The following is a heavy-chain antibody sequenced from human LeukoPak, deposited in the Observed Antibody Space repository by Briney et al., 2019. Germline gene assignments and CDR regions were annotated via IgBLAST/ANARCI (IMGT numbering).Heavy chain of an antibody. J-gene: IGHJ4*02. D-gene: IGHD5-24*01. CDR3: AREPQEIGYYFDY. CDR1: GGSISSSSYY. V-gene: IGHV4-39*07. CDR2: IYYSGST. Sequence: SETLSLTCTVSGGSISSSSYYWGWIRQPPGKGLEWIGSIYYSGSTYYNPSLKSRVTISVDKSKNQFSLKLSSVTAADTAVYYCAREPQEIGYYFDYWGQGTLVTVSS.